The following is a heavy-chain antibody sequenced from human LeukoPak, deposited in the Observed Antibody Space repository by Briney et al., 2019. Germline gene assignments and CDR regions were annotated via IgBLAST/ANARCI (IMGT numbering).Heavy chain of an antibody. CDR2: IYHSGST. Sequence: TSETLSPTCTVSGYSISSGYYWGWIRQPPGKGLEWIGSIYHSGSTYYNPSLKSRVTISVDTSKNQFSLKLSSVTAADTAVYYCARDIPNNWNYGVEWFDPWGQGTLVTVSS. J-gene: IGHJ5*02. V-gene: IGHV4-38-2*02. CDR3: ARDIPNNWNYGVEWFDP. CDR1: GYSISSGYY. D-gene: IGHD1-7*01.